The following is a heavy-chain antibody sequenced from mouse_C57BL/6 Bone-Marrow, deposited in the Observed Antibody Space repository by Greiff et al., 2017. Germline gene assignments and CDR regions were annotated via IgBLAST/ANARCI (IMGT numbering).Heavy chain of an antibody. CDR2: ISSGSSTI. CDR3: AAGYGSNYFDY. Sequence: EVKLVESGGGLVKPGGSLTLSCAASGFTFSDYGMHWVRQAPEKGLEWVAYISSGSSTIYYADTVKGRFTISRNNAKNTLFLQMTSLRSEDTAMYCCAAGYGSNYFDYWGQGTTRTVSS. CDR1: GFTFSDYG. V-gene: IGHV5-17*01. D-gene: IGHD1-1*01. J-gene: IGHJ2*01.